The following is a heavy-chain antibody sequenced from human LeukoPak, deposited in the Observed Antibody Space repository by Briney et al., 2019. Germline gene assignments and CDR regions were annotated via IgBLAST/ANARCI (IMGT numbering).Heavy chain of an antibody. V-gene: IGHV1-46*01. CDR3: ARALYSGYDGGGRD. J-gene: IGHJ4*02. CDR2: INPSGGST. Sequence: ASVKVSCKASGYTFTSYYMHWVRQAPGQGLEWIVIINPSGGSTSYAQKFQGRVTMTRDMSTSTVYMELSSLRSEDTAVYYCARALYSGYDGGGRDWGQGTLVTVSS. D-gene: IGHD5-12*01. CDR1: GYTFTSYY.